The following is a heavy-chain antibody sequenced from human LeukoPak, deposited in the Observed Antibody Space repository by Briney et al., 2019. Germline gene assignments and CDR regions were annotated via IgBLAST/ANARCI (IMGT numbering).Heavy chain of an antibody. D-gene: IGHD4-11*01. CDR1: GFTVSGNY. V-gene: IGHV3-53*01. CDR2: IYSGGST. CDR3: ARVKLTVATNYFDY. J-gene: IGHJ4*02. Sequence: PGGSLRLSCAASGFTVSGNYMSWVRQPPGKGLEWVSLIYSGGSTFYADSVKGRFTVSRDNSKNTLYLRMNSLRADDTAVYYCARVKLTVATNYFDYWGQGTLVTVSS.